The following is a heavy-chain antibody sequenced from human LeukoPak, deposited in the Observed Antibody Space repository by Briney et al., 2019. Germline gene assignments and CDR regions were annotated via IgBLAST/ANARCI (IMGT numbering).Heavy chain of an antibody. CDR1: GFTFSNYA. V-gene: IGHV3-30*01. Sequence: GGSLRLSCAASGFTFSNYAMQWVRQAPGKGLEWVSLISSGGTYEYYADSVKGRFTISRDNSKNTLYLQLNSLRAEDTAVYYCARDSTYYYDSGSSGPHYFDNWGQGTLVTVSS. CDR2: ISSGGTYE. J-gene: IGHJ4*02. D-gene: IGHD3-10*01. CDR3: ARDSTYYYDSGSSGPHYFDN.